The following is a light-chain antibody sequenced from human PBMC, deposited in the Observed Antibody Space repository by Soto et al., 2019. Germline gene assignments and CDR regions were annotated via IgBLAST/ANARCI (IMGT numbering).Light chain of an antibody. J-gene: IGKJ2*01. Sequence: EIVMTQSPATLSVSPGERATLTCRASQSLSSNLAWYQQKPGQAPRLLIYGASTRATGFPARFSGSGSGTDFTLTISSLQSEDSAVYYCQQYSKWPLTFGQGTRLEIK. CDR1: QSLSSN. V-gene: IGKV3-15*01. CDR2: GAS. CDR3: QQYSKWPLT.